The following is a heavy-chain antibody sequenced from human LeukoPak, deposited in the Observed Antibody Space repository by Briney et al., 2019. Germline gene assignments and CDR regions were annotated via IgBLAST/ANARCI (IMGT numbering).Heavy chain of an antibody. J-gene: IGHJ4*02. V-gene: IGHV4-31*02. CDR3: AKSGSYYGSTSG. D-gene: IGHD3-10*01. CDR1: GGSISSGGYY. Sequence: SQTLSLTCTVSGGSISSGGYYWSWIRQHPGKGLEWIGYSYYSGSTNYNPSLKSRVTISLDTSKNQFSLKLTSVTAADTAVYYCAKSGSYYGSTSGWGQGTLVTVSP. CDR2: SYYSGST.